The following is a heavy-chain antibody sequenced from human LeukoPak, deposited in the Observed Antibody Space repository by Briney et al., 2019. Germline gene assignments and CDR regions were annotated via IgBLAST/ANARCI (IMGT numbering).Heavy chain of an antibody. D-gene: IGHD6-6*01. J-gene: IGHJ4*02. V-gene: IGHV3-7*01. CDR1: GFIFSNYY. Sequence: GGSLRLSCAASGFIFSNYYMNWVRQAPGKGLEWVAHIKQDGSEKNYVDSVKGRFTISRDNAKNSLYLQMNSLRAEDTAVYYCARDRKYRDWGQGTLVTVSS. CDR3: ARDRKYRD. CDR2: IKQDGSEK.